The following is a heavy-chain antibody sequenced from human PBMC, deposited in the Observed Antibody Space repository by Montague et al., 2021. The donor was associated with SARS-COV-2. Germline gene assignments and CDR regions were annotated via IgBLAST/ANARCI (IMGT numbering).Heavy chain of an antibody. Sequence: SETLSLTCTDSGGSVSSSSYYWTWIRQPPGKGLEWIGYIYYSGTTNYNPSLKSRITISVDTSKNQFSLRLSPVSAADTAVYYCARADYGGNRYWYFDLWGRGTLVTVSS. J-gene: IGHJ2*01. D-gene: IGHD4-23*01. CDR3: ARADYGGNRYWYFDL. V-gene: IGHV4-61*01. CDR2: IYYSGTT. CDR1: GGSVSSSSYY.